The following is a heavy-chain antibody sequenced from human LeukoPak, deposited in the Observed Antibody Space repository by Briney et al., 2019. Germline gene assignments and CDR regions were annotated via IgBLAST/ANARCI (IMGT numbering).Heavy chain of an antibody. V-gene: IGHV3-23*01. J-gene: IGHJ4*02. CDR2: ISASGAGT. D-gene: IGHD1-1*01. Sequence: GGSLRLSCAASGFTFSGYWMYWVRQAPGKGLEWVSGISASGAGTFYADSVKGRFTISRDKSKNTVYVEMNSLRAEDTAVYYCAKGQRVLDYWGQGTVVTVSS. CDR1: GFTFSGYW. CDR3: AKGQRVLDY.